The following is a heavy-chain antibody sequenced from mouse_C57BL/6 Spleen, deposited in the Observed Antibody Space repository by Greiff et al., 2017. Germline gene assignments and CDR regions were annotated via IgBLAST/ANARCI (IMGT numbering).Heavy chain of an antibody. CDR2: ISSGGDYI. V-gene: IGHV5-9-1*02. D-gene: IGHD2-4*01. Sequence: EVQVVESGEGLVKPGGSLKLSCAASGFTFSSYAMSWVRQTPEKRLEWVAYISSGGDYIYYADTVKGRFTISRDNARNTLYLQMSSLKSEDTAMYYCTRDPFYDYGFAYWGQGTLVTVSA. J-gene: IGHJ3*01. CDR1: GFTFSSYA. CDR3: TRDPFYDYGFAY.